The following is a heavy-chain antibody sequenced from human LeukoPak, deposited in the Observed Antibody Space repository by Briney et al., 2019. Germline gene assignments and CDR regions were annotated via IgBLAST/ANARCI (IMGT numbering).Heavy chain of an antibody. CDR2: IKHDGSEK. J-gene: IGHJ4*02. V-gene: IGHV3-7*01. D-gene: IGHD3-16*01. Sequence: GESLRLSCTTSGFTFSAFGMHWVRQAPGKGLEWVANIKHDGSEKYYVDSVKGRFSISRDNAKKSLYLQMNSLRAEDTAVYYCARALSHCLDYWGQGTLVTVSS. CDR3: ARALSHCLDY. CDR1: GFTFSAFG.